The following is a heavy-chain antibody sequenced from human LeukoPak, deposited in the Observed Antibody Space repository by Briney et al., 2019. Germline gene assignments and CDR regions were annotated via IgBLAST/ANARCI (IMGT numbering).Heavy chain of an antibody. CDR1: GFIFNNYG. J-gene: IGHJ6*02. CDR2: ISGSGPST. Sequence: GGSLRLSCAASGFIFNNYGMSWVRQVPGKGLEWVSSISGSGPSTAYADSVKGRFTISRDKSKNTLYLQMNSLRAEDTAVYYCAREGWLSNYGDYLVGGMDVWGQGTTVTVSS. CDR3: AREGWLSNYGDYLVGGMDV. V-gene: IGHV3-23*01. D-gene: IGHD4-17*01.